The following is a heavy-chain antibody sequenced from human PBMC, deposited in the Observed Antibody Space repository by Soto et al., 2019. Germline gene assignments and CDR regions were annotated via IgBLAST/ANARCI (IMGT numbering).Heavy chain of an antibody. CDR2: INHSGST. CDR1: GGSFSGYY. Sequence: PSETLSLTCAVYGGSFSGYYWSWIRQPPGKGLEWIGEINHSGSTNYNPSLKSRVTISVDTSKNQFSLKLSSVTAADTAVYYCARWGGDFWSGYLSPLRYKNYYGMDVWGQGTTVTVSS. D-gene: IGHD3-3*01. J-gene: IGHJ6*02. CDR3: ARWGGDFWSGYLSPLRYKNYYGMDV. V-gene: IGHV4-34*01.